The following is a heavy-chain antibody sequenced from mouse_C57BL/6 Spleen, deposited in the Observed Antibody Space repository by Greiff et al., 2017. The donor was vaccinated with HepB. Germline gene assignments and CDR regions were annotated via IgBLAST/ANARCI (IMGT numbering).Heavy chain of an antibody. CDR1: GYPFTSYW. D-gene: IGHD1-1*01. J-gene: IGHJ1*03. Sequence: QVQLQQPGAELVKPGASVKMSCKASGYPFTSYWITWVKQRPGQGLEWIGDIYPGSGSTNYNEKFKSKATLTVDTSSSTAYMQLSSLTSEDSAVYYCARPYYGSSHWYFDVWGTGTTVTVSS. CDR3: ARPYYGSSHWYFDV. V-gene: IGHV1-55*01. CDR2: IYPGSGST.